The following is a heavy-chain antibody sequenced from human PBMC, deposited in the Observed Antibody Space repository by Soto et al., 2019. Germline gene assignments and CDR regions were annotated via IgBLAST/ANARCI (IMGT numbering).Heavy chain of an antibody. CDR2: INHTGGT. V-gene: IGHV4-34*01. D-gene: IGHD3-3*01. CDR1: GGSVNGYY. J-gene: IGHJ5*02. CDR3: ATRITVFGLLIPPFDP. Sequence: SETLSLTCAVYGGSVNGYYWNWIRQPPGKGLEWIGEINHTGGTHYNPSLESRVTMSVDTSKNQFSLRLSSVTAADTAIYYCATRITVFGLLIPPFDPWGQGTQVTVSS.